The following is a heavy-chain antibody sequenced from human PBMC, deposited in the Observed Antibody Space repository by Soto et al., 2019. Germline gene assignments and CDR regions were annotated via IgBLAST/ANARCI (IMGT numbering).Heavy chain of an antibody. CDR1: GGTLSSHS. D-gene: IGHD5-12*01. J-gene: IGHJ6*02. V-gene: IGHV1-69*13. CDR3: ATGSLTSNGGRFGYHDNARYV. CDR2: IIPIFGPA. Sequence: SSEKASCKSSGGTLSSHSINWARQAPGQGLEWMGGIIPIFGPANFAKKFHGRVTITADESTTTAYMELSSLTSEDTAVYYCATGSLTSNGGRFGYHDNARYVWRRGATGTVAS.